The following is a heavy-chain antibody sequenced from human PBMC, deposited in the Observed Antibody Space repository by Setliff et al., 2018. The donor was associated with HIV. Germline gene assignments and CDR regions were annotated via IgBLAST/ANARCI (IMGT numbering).Heavy chain of an antibody. CDR1: GGSIRTYY. V-gene: IGHV4-59*08. CDR2: IFYSVNT. J-gene: IGHJ5*02. Sequence: KTSETLSLTCTVSGGSIRTYYWSWIRQPPGKGLEWIGYIFYSVNTNYNPSLKGRVTISVDTSKNQFSLKLSSVIAADTAVYYCARLAREEYCRGRTCYPNWFDPWGPGTLVTVSS. CDR3: ARLAREEYCRGRTCYPNWFDP. D-gene: IGHD2-15*01.